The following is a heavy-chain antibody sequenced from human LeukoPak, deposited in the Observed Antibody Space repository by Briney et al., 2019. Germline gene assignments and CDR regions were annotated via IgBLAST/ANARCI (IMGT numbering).Heavy chain of an antibody. Sequence: SETLSLTCSVSGGSISTSSFYWGWIRQPPGKGLEWIGHIYYAGATYYNPSLKSRVTISVDTSKNQFSLKLSSVTAADTAVYYCAEMYFDYWGQGTLVTVSS. CDR2: IYYAGAT. CDR3: AEMYFDY. CDR1: GGSISTSSFY. V-gene: IGHV4-39*07. J-gene: IGHJ4*02.